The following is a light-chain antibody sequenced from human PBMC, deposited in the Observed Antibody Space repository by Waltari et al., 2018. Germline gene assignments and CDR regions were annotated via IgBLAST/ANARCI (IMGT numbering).Light chain of an antibody. CDR1: SGSLSTTSY. CDR3: ALYMGSGIWV. J-gene: IGLJ3*02. Sequence: QTVVTQEPSLSVSPGGTVTLTCALSSGSLSTTSYATWYQQPPGQAPRTLVYKANARSSGVPDRFSGSILGNTAALTITGAQADDESDYYGALYMGSGIWVFGGGTRLTVL. CDR2: KAN. V-gene: IGLV8-61*01.